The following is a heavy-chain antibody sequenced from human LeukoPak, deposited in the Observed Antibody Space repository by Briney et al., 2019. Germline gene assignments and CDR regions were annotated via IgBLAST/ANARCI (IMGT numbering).Heavy chain of an antibody. J-gene: IGHJ6*03. CDR2: MNPNSGNT. CDR3: ARACLYYYYMDV. Sequence: ASVKVSCKASGYTFTSYDINWVRQATGQGLEWMGWMNPNSGNTGYAQKFQGRVTMTRNTSISTAYMELSSLRSEGTAVYYCARACLYYYYMDVWGKGTTVTVSS. V-gene: IGHV1-8*01. CDR1: GYTFTSYD.